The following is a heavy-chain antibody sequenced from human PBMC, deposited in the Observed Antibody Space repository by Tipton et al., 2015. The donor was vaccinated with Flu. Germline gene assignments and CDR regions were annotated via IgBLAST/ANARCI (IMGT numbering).Heavy chain of an antibody. CDR1: GGSISSSSYY. J-gene: IGHJ2*01. CDR3: ARDGRLARNIRGYFDL. Sequence: TLSLTCTVSGGSISSSSYYWGWIRRPPGKGLEWIGSIYYSGSTYYNPSLKSRVTISVDTSKNQFSLKLSSVTAADTAVYYCARDGRLARNIRGYFDLWGRGTLVTVSS. D-gene: IGHD1-26*01. CDR2: IYYSGST. V-gene: IGHV4-39*07.